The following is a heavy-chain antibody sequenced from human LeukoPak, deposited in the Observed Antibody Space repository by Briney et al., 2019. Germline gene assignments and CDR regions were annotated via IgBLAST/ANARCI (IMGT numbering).Heavy chain of an antibody. CDR3: ARTMTGAFFDY. V-gene: IGHV3-48*01. Sequence: GGSLRLSCAASGFTFANYNLNWVRQAPGKGLEWVSYISSTSSTIYYADSMKGRFTISRDNAKNSLYLQMNSLRAEDTAVYYCARTMTGAFFDYWGQGALVTVSS. J-gene: IGHJ4*02. CDR1: GFTFANYN. D-gene: IGHD3-9*01. CDR2: ISSTSSTI.